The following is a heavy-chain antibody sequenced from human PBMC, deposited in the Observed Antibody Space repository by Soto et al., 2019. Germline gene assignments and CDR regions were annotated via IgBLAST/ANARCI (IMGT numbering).Heavy chain of an antibody. Sequence: ASVKVSCKASGYSFTAYYLHWVRQAPGQGPEWMGWINLNTGGTNYAQKFQGWVTITSDTSISTAYMELNRLTSDDTAVYYCAFVVALGGARCIDSWGQGTLVTGS. D-gene: IGHD2-15*01. J-gene: IGHJ5*01. CDR3: AFVVALGGARCIDS. V-gene: IGHV1-2*04. CDR1: GYSFTAYY. CDR2: INLNTGGT.